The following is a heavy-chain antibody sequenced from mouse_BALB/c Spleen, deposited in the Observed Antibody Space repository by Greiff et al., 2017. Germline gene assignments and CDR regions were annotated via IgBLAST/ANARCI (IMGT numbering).Heavy chain of an antibody. D-gene: IGHD1-1*01. CDR2: INPDSSTI. CDR3: AREGEIYYYGSSLAY. V-gene: IGHV4-1*02. CDR1: GFDFSRYW. J-gene: IGHJ3*01. Sequence: EVQLQESGGGLVQPGGSLKLSCAASGFDFSRYWMSWVRQAPGKGLEWIGEINPDSSTINYTPSLKDKFIISRDNAKNTLYLQMSKVRSEDTALYYCAREGEIYYYGSSLAYWGQGTLVTVSA.